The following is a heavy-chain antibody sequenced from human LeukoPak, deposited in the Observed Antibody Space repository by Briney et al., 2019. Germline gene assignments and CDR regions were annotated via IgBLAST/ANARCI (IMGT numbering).Heavy chain of an antibody. CDR1: GFTFDDYG. CDR3: ARDKGNGGNFYYYYYYMDV. V-gene: IGHV3-20*04. J-gene: IGHJ6*03. CDR2: INWNGGST. D-gene: IGHD4-23*01. Sequence: PGGSLRLSCAASGFTFDDYGMSWVRQAPGKGLEWVSGINWNGGSTGYADSVKGRFTISRDNAKNSLYLQMNSLRAEDTALYYCARDKGNGGNFYYYYYYMDVWGKGTTVTVSS.